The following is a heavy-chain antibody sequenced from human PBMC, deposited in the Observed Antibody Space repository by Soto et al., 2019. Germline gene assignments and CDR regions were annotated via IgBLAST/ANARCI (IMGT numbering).Heavy chain of an antibody. CDR2: ISWNSDTI. V-gene: IGHV3-48*01. Sequence: VQLVESGGGLVQPGGSLRLSCAASGFTSSDYTMNWFRQAPGKGLEWISYISWNSDTIYYADSVKGRFPISRDDARNSLHLQMNSLRAEDTAVYYCARDNNWSCDHWGQGTLVTVSS. CDR1: GFTSSDYT. J-gene: IGHJ4*02. D-gene: IGHD1-1*01. CDR3: ARDNNWSCDH.